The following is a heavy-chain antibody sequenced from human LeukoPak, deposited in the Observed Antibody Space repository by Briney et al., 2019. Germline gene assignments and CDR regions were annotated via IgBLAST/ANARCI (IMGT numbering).Heavy chain of an antibody. Sequence: VASVKVPYKASGYTFTSYYMHWVRQTPGQGLEWMGIINPSGGSTSYAQKFQGRVTMTRDTSTSTVYMELSSLRSEDTAVYYCARGRTGSWYLIIWGQGTLVTVSS. J-gene: IGHJ4*02. CDR1: GYTFTSYY. V-gene: IGHV1-46*01. CDR3: ARGRTGSWYLII. D-gene: IGHD2-15*01. CDR2: INPSGGST.